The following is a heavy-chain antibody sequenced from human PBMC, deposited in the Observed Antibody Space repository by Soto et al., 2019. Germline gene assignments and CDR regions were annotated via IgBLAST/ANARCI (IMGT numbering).Heavy chain of an antibody. CDR3: ARGMSEEGAYFDY. CDR2: IYSGGST. CDR1: GFTVSSNY. V-gene: IGHV3-53*01. D-gene: IGHD1-26*01. Sequence: GGSLRLSCAASGFTVSSNYMSWVRQAPGKGLEWVSVIYSGGSTYYADSVKGRFTISRDNSKNTLYLQMNSLRAEDTAVYYCARGMSEEGAYFDYWGQGTLVTVSS. J-gene: IGHJ4*03.